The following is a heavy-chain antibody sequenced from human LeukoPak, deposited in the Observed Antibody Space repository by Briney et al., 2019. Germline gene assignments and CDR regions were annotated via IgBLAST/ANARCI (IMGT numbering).Heavy chain of an antibody. J-gene: IGHJ3*02. V-gene: IGHV3-21*01. CDR2: ISSSSSYI. CDR3: AREEKVGSSSWLDAFDI. D-gene: IGHD6-13*01. CDR1: GFTFSSYS. Sequence: GGSLRLSCAASGFTFSSYSMNWVRQAPGKGLEWVSSISSSSSYIYYADSAKGRFTISRDNAKNSLYLQMNSLRAEDTAVYYCAREEKVGSSSWLDAFDIWGQGTMVTVSS.